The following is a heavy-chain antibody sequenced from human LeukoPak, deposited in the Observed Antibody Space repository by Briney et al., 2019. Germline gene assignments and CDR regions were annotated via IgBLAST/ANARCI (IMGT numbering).Heavy chain of an antibody. Sequence: PSETLSLTCTVSGGSISNYYWNWIRQPPGKGLEWIGYIYYSGSTNYNPSLKSRVTISVDTSKNQFSLKLSSVTAADTAVYYCARDGAMVRGVINDAFDIWGQGTMVTVSS. D-gene: IGHD3-10*01. CDR2: IYYSGST. V-gene: IGHV4-59*01. J-gene: IGHJ3*02. CDR3: ARDGAMVRGVINDAFDI. CDR1: GGSISNYY.